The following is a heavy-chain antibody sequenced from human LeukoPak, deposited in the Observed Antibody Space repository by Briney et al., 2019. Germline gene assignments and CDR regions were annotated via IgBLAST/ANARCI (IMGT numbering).Heavy chain of an antibody. D-gene: IGHD4-17*01. CDR1: GGSFSGYY. CDR3: ARGQGTVATH. J-gene: IGHJ4*02. V-gene: IGHV4-34*01. Sequence: SETLSLTCAVSGGSFSGYYWTWIRQPPGKGLEWIGEINHSGSANYNPSLKSRVTISLDTSKNQFSLKLSSVTAADTAVYYCARGQGTVATHWGQGTLVTVSS. CDR2: INHSGSA.